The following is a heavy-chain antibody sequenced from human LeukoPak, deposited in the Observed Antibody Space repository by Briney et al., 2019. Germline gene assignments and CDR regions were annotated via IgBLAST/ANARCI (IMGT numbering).Heavy chain of an antibody. V-gene: IGHV3-33*01. J-gene: IGHJ4*02. Sequence: PGRSLRLSCAASGFTFSSYGMHWVRQAPGKGLEWVVVIWSDGSNKYYADSVKGRFTISRDNSKNTLHLQMNSLRAEDTAVYYCAGVGSLGGYFDYWGQGTLVTVSS. CDR2: IWSDGSNK. CDR1: GFTFSSYG. CDR3: AGVGSLGGYFDY. D-gene: IGHD1-26*01.